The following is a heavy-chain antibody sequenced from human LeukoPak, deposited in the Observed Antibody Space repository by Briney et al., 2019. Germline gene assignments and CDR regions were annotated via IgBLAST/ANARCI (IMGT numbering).Heavy chain of an antibody. CDR3: ARFYGSGSYAIDY. V-gene: IGHV3-7*01. D-gene: IGHD3-10*01. CDR1: GFTFSNYW. J-gene: IGHJ4*02. CDR2: IKEDGNER. Sequence: GGSLRLSCAASGFTFSNYWMTWVRQAPGKGLEWVANIKEDGNERYYVDSVKGRFTISRDNAKNSLYLQMNSLRAEDTAVYYCARFYGSGSYAIDYWGQGTLVTVSS.